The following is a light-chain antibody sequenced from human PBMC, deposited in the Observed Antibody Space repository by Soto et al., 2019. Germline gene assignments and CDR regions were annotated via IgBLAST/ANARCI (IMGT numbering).Light chain of an antibody. CDR2: GAS. J-gene: IGKJ1*01. Sequence: EIVLTQSPGTLSLCPGEGATLSCGASQSVSSSYLAWYQHKPGQAPRLLIYGASSRATGIPDRFSGSGSGTDFTLTISRLEPEDFAVYYCQQYGSSPWTFGQGTKVEIK. CDR1: QSVSSSY. V-gene: IGKV3-20*01. CDR3: QQYGSSPWT.